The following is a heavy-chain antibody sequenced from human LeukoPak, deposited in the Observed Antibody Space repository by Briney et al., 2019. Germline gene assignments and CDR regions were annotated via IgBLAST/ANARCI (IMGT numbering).Heavy chain of an antibody. CDR3: ATKASYDSSGYYYVSLDY. J-gene: IGHJ4*02. Sequence: ASVKVSCKASGYTFTGYYMHWVRQAPGQGLEWMGRINPNGGGTNYAQKFQGRVTMTRDTSTSTAYMELSRLRSDDTAVYYCATKASYDSSGYYYVSLDYWGQGTLVTVSS. CDR2: INPNGGGT. V-gene: IGHV1-2*06. D-gene: IGHD3-22*01. CDR1: GYTFTGYY.